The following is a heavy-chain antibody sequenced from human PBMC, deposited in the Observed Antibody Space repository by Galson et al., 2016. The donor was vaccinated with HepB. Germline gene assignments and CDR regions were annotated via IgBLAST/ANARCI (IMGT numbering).Heavy chain of an antibody. Sequence: SLRLSCAASGLTFSAYGMHWVRQAPGKGLEWVAVILYDGRSKNYADSVKGRFTISRDNSKNTLYLQMNSLRAEDTAVYYCARDQYAHREVDFFGMDVWGQGTTVSVSS. CDR3: ARDQYAHREVDFFGMDV. CDR1: GLTFSAYG. D-gene: IGHD3-10*01. CDR2: ILYDGRSK. J-gene: IGHJ6*02. V-gene: IGHV3-30*03.